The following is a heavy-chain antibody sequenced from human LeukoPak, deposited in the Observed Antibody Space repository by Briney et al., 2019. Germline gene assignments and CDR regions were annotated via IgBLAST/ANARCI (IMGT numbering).Heavy chain of an antibody. V-gene: IGHV4-38-2*02. J-gene: IGHJ5*02. Sequence: SETLSLTCTVSGYSISSGYYWGWIRQPPGKGLEWIGSIYHSGSTYYNPSLKSRVTISVDTSKNQFSLKLSSVTAADTAVYYCARGWSVSNWFDPWGQGTLVTVSS. CDR3: ARGWSVSNWFDP. CDR2: IYHSGST. CDR1: GYSISSGYY. D-gene: IGHD3-3*01.